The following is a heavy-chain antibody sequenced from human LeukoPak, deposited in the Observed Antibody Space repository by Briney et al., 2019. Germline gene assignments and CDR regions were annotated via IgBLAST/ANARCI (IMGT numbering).Heavy chain of an antibody. J-gene: IGHJ5*01. CDR1: GLYW. V-gene: IGHV3-74*01. CDR3: ARAGEYRFDY. CDR2: SNTDWTTT. D-gene: IGHD2/OR15-2a*01. Sequence: PGGSLRLSCATSGLYWMHWVRQAPGEGRVWVSRSNTDWTTTNYADSVKRRFTISRDNAKNTVYLQMNNLRADDTGVYYCARAGEYRFDYWGQGTLVSVSS.